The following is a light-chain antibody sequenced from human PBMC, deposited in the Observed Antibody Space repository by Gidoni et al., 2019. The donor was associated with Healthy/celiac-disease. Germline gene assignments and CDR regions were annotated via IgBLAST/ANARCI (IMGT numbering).Light chain of an antibody. CDR2: EGS. V-gene: IGLV2-23*01. CDR1: SSDVGSYNL. J-gene: IGLJ2*01. Sequence: QSALTQHASVSGSRGQSITISCTGTSSDVGSYNLVSWYQQHPGKAPKLMIYEGSKRPSGVSNRFSGSKSGNTASLTISGLQAEDEADYYCCSYAGSYVVFGGGTKLTVL. CDR3: CSYAGSYVV.